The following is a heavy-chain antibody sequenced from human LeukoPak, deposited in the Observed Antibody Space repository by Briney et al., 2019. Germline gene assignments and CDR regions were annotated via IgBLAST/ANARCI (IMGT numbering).Heavy chain of an antibody. Sequence: SQTLSLTCTVSGGSISSGGYCWSWIRQHPGKDLEWIGYIYYRGTTYYNPSLKSRVTMSVDTSKNQFSLKLSSVTAADTAVYYCARSYGSGIFSYWFDPWGQGTLVTVSS. D-gene: IGHD3-10*01. V-gene: IGHV4-31*03. CDR1: GGSISSGGYC. J-gene: IGHJ5*02. CDR3: ARSYGSGIFSYWFDP. CDR2: IYYRGTT.